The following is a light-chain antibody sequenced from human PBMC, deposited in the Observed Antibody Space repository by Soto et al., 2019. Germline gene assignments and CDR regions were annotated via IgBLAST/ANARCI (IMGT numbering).Light chain of an antibody. J-gene: IGKJ4*01. V-gene: IGKV3-11*01. CDR1: QSVSSH. CDR2: GAS. CDR3: QQRSNWPPVLT. Sequence: EIVLTQSPASLSLSPGERATLSCRASQSVSSHLAWFQQRPGQAPRLLIYGASNRATGIPARFGGSGSGTNFTLTISSLEPEDFAVYYCQQRSNWPPVLTFGGGTKV.